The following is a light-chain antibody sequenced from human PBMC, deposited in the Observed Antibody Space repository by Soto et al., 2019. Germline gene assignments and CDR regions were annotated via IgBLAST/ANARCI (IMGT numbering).Light chain of an antibody. Sequence: DIQMTQSPSSLSASVGDRVTITCRASQSISSYLNWYQQKPGKAPKLLIYAASSLQSGVPSRFSGSGSGKDFTLTIRSLQPEDFAPYYCQQSYSTPRWTLGQGTKVDIK. V-gene: IGKV1-39*01. J-gene: IGKJ1*01. CDR1: QSISSY. CDR3: QQSYSTPRWT. CDR2: AAS.